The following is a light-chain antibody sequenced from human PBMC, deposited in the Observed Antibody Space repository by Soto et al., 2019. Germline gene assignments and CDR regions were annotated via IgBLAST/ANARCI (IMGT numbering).Light chain of an antibody. J-gene: IGLJ2*01. CDR1: SSDVGSYNL. CDR2: EVS. CDR3: CSYAGTPTRVV. V-gene: IGLV2-23*02. Sequence: QSVLTQPASVSGSPGQSITISCTGTSSDVGSYNLVSWYQQHPGKAPKLMIYEVSKRPSGVSNRFSGSKSGNTASLTISGLQAEDEADYYCCSYAGTPTRVVFGGGTKVTVL.